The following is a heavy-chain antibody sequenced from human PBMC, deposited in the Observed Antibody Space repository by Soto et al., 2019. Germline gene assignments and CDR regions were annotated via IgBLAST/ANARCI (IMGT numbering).Heavy chain of an antibody. D-gene: IGHD6-19*01. CDR1: GLTFSSFS. CDR3: ARGFFGTIVVAGRGDY. J-gene: IGHJ4*02. V-gene: IGHV3-48*02. Sequence: EVQLVESGGGLVQPGGSKRLSCIASGLTFSSFSMNWVRQAPGKGLEWVAYISSSSSTTYYADSVKGRFTISRDHAKNSLYLPMNSLRDEDTAVYYCARGFFGTIVVAGRGDYWGQGTLVTVSS. CDR2: ISSSSSTT.